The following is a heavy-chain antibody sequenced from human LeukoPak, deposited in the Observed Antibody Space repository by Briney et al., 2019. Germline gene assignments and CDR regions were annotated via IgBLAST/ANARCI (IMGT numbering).Heavy chain of an antibody. J-gene: IGHJ4*02. V-gene: IGHV4-30-2*01. CDR3: AREGDYYGDYDFVY. CDR2: IYHSGST. CDR1: GGSISNGGYS. D-gene: IGHD4-17*01. Sequence: PSQTLSLTCAVSGGSISNGGYSWSWMAQPPGKGLEWIGYIYHSGSTYYNPSLKSRVTISVDRSKNQFSLKLSSVAAADTAVYYCAREGDYYGDYDFVYWGQGTLVTVSS.